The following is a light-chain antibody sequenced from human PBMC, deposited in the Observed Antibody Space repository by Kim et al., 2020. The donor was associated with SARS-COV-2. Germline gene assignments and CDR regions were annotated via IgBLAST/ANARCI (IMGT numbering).Light chain of an antibody. CDR2: AAF. CDR3: QQYGTSPRWA. Sequence: EIVLTQSPGTLSLSPGERATLSCRASQSVRDNFLAWYQQKPGQAPRLLIYAAFTTATGVPDRFSGSGSGTDFTLIISRVEPDDSAVYYCQQYGTSPRWAFGQGTKVEIK. J-gene: IGKJ1*01. CDR1: QSVRDNF. V-gene: IGKV3-20*01.